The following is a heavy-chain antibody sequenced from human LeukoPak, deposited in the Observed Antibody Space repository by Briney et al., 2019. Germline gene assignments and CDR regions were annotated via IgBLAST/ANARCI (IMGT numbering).Heavy chain of an antibody. CDR2: INPNSGGT. V-gene: IGHV1-2*02. Sequence: GASVKVSCKASGYTFTAYYIHWVRQAPGQGLEWMGWINPNSGGTHYAQKFQGRVTLTRDTSITTAYMEVSRLRSDDSAVYYCAKARRLYCSSVSCYDCDVWGKGTTVTVTS. D-gene: IGHD2-2*01. CDR3: AKARRLYCSSVSCYDCDV. CDR1: GYTFTAYY. J-gene: IGHJ6*04.